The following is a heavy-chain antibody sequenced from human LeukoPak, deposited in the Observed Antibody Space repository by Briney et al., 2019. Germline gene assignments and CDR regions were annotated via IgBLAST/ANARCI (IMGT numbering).Heavy chain of an antibody. CDR1: GGSFSGYY. D-gene: IGHD3-3*01. CDR3: ASTSYDFWSGYSPLGY. CDR2: INHSGST. Sequence: SETLSLTCAVYGGSFSGYYWSWIRQPPGKGLEWIGEINHSGSTNYNPSLKSRVTISVDTSKNQFSLKLSSVTAADTAVNYCASTSYDFWSGYSPLGYWGQGTLVTV. V-gene: IGHV4-34*01. J-gene: IGHJ4*02.